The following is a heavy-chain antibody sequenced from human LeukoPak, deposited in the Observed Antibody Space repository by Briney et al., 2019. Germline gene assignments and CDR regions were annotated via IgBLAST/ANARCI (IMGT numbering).Heavy chain of an antibody. J-gene: IGHJ4*01. CDR1: GFTFSDDY. V-gene: IGHV3-11*01. Sequence: GGSLRLSCAASGFTFSDDYMNWIRQAPGKRLEWVSYISSSGDITYYADSVRGRFTISRDNTKNSLYLQMNSLRAEDTAVYYCARDPFMTTGWGIDYWGQGTLVTVSS. CDR3: ARDPFMTTGWGIDY. CDR2: ISSSGDIT. D-gene: IGHD4-17*01.